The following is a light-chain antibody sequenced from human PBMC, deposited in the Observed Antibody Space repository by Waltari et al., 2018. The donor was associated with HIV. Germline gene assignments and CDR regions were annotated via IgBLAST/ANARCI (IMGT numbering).Light chain of an antibody. V-gene: IGLV1-44*01. CDR3: AAWDANLNGRL. Sequence: QSVLTQSPSASGTPGQRVTISCSGSISNIGGTTATWYPHLPGTPPQLLIYSKNQRPSGVPDRFSGSKSGTSASLAISGLQSEDEADYYCAAWDANLNGRLFGGGTKLTVL. CDR2: SKN. CDR1: ISNIGGTT. J-gene: IGLJ2*01.